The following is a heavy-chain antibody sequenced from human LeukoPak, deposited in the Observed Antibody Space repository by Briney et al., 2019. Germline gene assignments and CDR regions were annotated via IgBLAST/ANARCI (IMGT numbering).Heavy chain of an antibody. CDR3: AKDSGYYSGWYWCFDL. V-gene: IGHV3-23*01. J-gene: IGHJ2*01. CDR2: ISGSGGTT. D-gene: IGHD6-19*01. CDR1: GFTFSSYA. Sequence: GGSLRLSCAASGFTFSSYAMSWVRQAPGRGLEWVSAISGSGGTTHYTDSVKGRFTISRDNSKNTLYLQMDSLRADDTAVYYCAKDSGYYSGWYWCFDLWGRGTLVTLSS.